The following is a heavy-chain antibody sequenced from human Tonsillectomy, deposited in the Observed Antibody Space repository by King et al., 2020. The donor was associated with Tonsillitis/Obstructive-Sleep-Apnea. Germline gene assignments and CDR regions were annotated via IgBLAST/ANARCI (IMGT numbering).Heavy chain of an antibody. CDR1: GFTFSSYA. D-gene: IGHD2-2*01. CDR3: AKGERCSSTSCYYWYFDL. J-gene: IGHJ2*01. Sequence: VQLVESGGGLVQPGGSLRLSCAASGFTFSSYAMSWVRQAPGKGLEWVSAISGSGGSTCYADSVKGRFTISRDNSKNTLYLQMNSLRAEDTAVYYCAKGERCSSTSCYYWYFDLWGRGTLVTVSS. CDR2: ISGSGGST. V-gene: IGHV3-23*04.